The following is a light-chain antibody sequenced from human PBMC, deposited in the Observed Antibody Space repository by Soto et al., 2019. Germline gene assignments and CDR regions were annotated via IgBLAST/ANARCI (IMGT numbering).Light chain of an antibody. CDR2: AVS. J-gene: IGLJ1*01. Sequence: QSVLTQPASVSGSPGQSITISCTGTSSDVGGYNYVSWYQQNPGKAPKLMIYAVSDRPSGVSDRFSGSKSGNTASLTISGLQAEDETDYYCSSYTSSSTRVFGAGTKVTVL. CDR1: SSDVGGYNY. V-gene: IGLV2-14*01. CDR3: SSYTSSSTRV.